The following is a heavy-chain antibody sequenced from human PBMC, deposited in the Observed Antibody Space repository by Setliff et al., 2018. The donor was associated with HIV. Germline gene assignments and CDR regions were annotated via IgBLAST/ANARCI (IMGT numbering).Heavy chain of an antibody. CDR1: GYIFTGFG. D-gene: IGHD3-22*01. CDR3: VRDESSYYDSSGYLVFDH. Sequence: GASVKVSCKTSGYIFTGFGLTWVRQAPGQGLEWMGWISAYNGNRNYAQKVQDRVTMTTDTSTRTAYMELRSLRSDDTAVYYCVRDESSYYDSSGYLVFDHWGQGTLVTVSS. V-gene: IGHV1-18*01. CDR2: ISAYNGNR. J-gene: IGHJ4*02.